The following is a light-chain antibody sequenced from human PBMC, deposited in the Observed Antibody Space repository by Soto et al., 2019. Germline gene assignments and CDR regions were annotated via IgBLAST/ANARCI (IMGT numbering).Light chain of an antibody. J-gene: IGKJ5*01. CDR1: QSVSYY. V-gene: IGKV3D-15*01. CDR3: QQYNDWPPIT. Sequence: EIVLTQSPGTLSLSPRERATLSCRASQSVSYYLAWYQQKPGQAPRLLIYDTSTRATGVPDRFSGSGSGTEFALTISSLQSEDFAVYYCQQYNDWPPITFGQGTRLEIK. CDR2: DTS.